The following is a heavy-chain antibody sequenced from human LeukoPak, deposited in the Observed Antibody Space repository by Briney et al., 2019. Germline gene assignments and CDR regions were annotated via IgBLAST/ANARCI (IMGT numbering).Heavy chain of an antibody. Sequence: ASVKVSCKASGYTFTSYDINWVRQATGQGLEWMGWMNPNSGNTGYAQKFQGRVTMTRNTSISTAYMELSSLRSEDTAVYYRARVRQSSGSYRKVLDCWGQGTLVTVSS. CDR1: GYTFTSYD. CDR3: ARVRQSSGSYRKVLDC. CDR2: MNPNSGNT. V-gene: IGHV1-8*01. J-gene: IGHJ4*02. D-gene: IGHD3-10*01.